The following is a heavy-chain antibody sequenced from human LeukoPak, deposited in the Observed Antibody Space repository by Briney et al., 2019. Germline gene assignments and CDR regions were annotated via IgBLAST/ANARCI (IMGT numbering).Heavy chain of an antibody. V-gene: IGHV3-20*04. CDR3: ARGIDDGDNWFDS. D-gene: IGHD1-1*01. CDR2: INWNGGST. CDR1: GFTFTTYW. Sequence: GGSLRLSCAASGFTFTTYWMSWVRQAPGKGLEWVSGINWNGGSTGYVDSVKGRFTISRDNAKNSLYLQMNSLRAEDTALYYCARGIDDGDNWFDSWGQGTLVTVSS. J-gene: IGHJ5*01.